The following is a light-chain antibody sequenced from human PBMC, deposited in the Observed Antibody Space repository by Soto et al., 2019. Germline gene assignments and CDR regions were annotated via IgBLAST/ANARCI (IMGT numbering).Light chain of an antibody. J-gene: IGKJ1*01. CDR3: TQYGSSSRK. CDR1: QSVSSIS. Sequence: IVLTQSLGTLSLSPGERATLSCRASQSVSSISLAWYRQRRGEAPSLLVHGASSRAPAIPDRFSRSVFGADFTYSIRRIERKDFAVYDCTQYGSSSRKLGQGTKVDLK. V-gene: IGKV3-20*01. CDR2: GAS.